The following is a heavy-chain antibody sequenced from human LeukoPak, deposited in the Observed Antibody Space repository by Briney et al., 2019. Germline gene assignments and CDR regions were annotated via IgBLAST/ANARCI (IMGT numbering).Heavy chain of an antibody. D-gene: IGHD6-13*01. CDR3: ASGIAADGRDY. Sequence: PSETLSLTCAVYGGSFSGYYWSWIRQPPGKGLEWIGEINHSGSTNYNPSLKSRVTISVDTSKNQFSLKLSSVTAADTAVYYCASGIAADGRDYWGQGTLVTVSS. CDR2: INHSGST. V-gene: IGHV4-34*01. CDR1: GGSFSGYY. J-gene: IGHJ4*02.